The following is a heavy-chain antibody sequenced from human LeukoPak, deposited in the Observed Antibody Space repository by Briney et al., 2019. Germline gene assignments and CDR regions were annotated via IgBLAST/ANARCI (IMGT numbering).Heavy chain of an antibody. D-gene: IGHD2-2*01. Sequence: GRSLRLSCAASGFTFSSYGMHWVRQAPGKGLEWVAVIWYDGSNKYYADSVKGRFTISRDNSKNTLYLQMNSLRAEDTAVYYCARNPSVVPAAPPAYWGQGTLVTVSS. CDR3: ARNPSVVPAAPPAY. J-gene: IGHJ4*02. CDR2: IWYDGSNK. V-gene: IGHV3-33*01. CDR1: GFTFSSYG.